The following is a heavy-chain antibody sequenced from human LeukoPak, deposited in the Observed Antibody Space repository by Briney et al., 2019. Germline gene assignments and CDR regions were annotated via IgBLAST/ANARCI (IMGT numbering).Heavy chain of an antibody. V-gene: IGHV3-23*01. CDR2: ISGSSGTI. D-gene: IGHD2-21*02. CDR1: GVTFSSYV. J-gene: IGHJ4*02. Sequence: GGSLRLSCAAAGVTFSSYVMSWVRQPPGKWLEWVSGISGSSGTINYAHTVKGRFTISRDNSRNTLYLQMNSLRVEDTALSYCATRLGDPRAFDSWGQGNLVTVSS. CDR3: ATRLGDPRAFDS.